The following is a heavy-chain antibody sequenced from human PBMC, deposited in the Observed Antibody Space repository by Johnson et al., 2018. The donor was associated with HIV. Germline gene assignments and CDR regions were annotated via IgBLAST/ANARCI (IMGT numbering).Heavy chain of an antibody. CDR3: ARDAKVDYGDAFDI. CDR2: IGSGGLT. D-gene: IGHD4-17*01. J-gene: IGHJ3*02. V-gene: IGHV3-13*01. Sequence: VQLVESGGGVVQPGRSLRLSCAASGFTFSSYGMHWVRQFTGKGLEWVSGIGSGGLTYYLDSVKGRFTISRENAKNSVYLQMNSLGAGDTAVYYCARDAKVDYGDAFDIWGQGTKVTVSS. CDR1: GFTFSSYG.